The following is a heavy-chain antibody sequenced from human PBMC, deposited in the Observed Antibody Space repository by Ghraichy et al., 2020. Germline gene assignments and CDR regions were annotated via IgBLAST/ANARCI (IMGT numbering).Heavy chain of an antibody. CDR3: ARGGGYSYPAGPEGAGGLSGYYYYGMDV. Sequence: GGSLRLSCAASGFTFSSYAMHWVRQAPGKGLEYVSAISSNGGSTYYANSVKGRFTISRDNSKNTLYLQMGSLRAEDMAVYYCARGGGYSYPAGPEGAGGLSGYYYYGMDVWGQETTVTVSS. V-gene: IGHV3-64*01. D-gene: IGHD5-18*01. J-gene: IGHJ6*02. CDR2: ISSNGGST. CDR1: GFTFSSYA.